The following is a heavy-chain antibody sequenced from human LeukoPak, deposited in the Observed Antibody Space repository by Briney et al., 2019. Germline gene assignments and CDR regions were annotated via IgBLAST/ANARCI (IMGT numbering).Heavy chain of an antibody. V-gene: IGHV4-30-4*08. CDR3: ARGLLWFGDYSRGFDP. D-gene: IGHD3-10*01. CDR2: IYYSGST. CDR1: GFTVSSNY. Sequence: LRLSCAASGFTVSSNYMSWVRQAPGKGLEWIGYIYYSGSTYYNPSLKSRVTISVDTSKNQFSLKLSSVTAADTAVYYCARGLLWFGDYSRGFDPWGQGTLVTVSS. J-gene: IGHJ5*02.